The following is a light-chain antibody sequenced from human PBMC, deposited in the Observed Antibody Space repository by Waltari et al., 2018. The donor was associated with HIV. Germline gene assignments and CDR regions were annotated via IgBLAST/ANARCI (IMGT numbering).Light chain of an antibody. CDR3: SSYTSSSTRV. CDR1: SRDVGGYNY. J-gene: IGLJ3*02. CDR2: DVS. V-gene: IGLV2-14*03. Sequence: QSALTQPASVSGSPGKSITISCTGTSRDVGGYNYVSWYQRHPGKAPKLMIYDVSNRPAGVSNRFSGSKSGNTASLTISGLQAEDEADYYCSSYTSSSTRVFGGGTTVTVL.